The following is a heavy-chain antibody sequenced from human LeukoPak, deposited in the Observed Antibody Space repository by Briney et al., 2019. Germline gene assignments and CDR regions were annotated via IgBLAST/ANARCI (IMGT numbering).Heavy chain of an antibody. J-gene: IGHJ4*02. V-gene: IGHV1-2*02. Sequence: ASVKVSCKASGYTFTGYYMHWVRQVPGQGLEWMGWINPNSGGTNYAQKFQGRVTMTRDTSISTAYMELSRLRSDDTAVYYCAGISRITIFGVVTYFDYWGQGTLVTVSS. CDR1: GYTFTGYY. CDR2: INPNSGGT. D-gene: IGHD3-3*01. CDR3: AGISRITIFGVVTYFDY.